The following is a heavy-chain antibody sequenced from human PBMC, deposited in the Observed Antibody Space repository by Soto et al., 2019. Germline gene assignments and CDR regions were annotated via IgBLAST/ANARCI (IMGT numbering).Heavy chain of an antibody. V-gene: IGHV1-69*09. CDR1: GVPFNSYG. Sequence: QVVLLQSGTEVKRPGSSVKVSCKASGVPFNSYGFAWVRQAPGRGLEWVGRINPASQLRNYEQSLQGRVTITADTATTTAYMELSGLITEGTAVYYCAIMKRARLDHWGQGTLVTVSS. D-gene: IGHD3-16*01. CDR2: INPASQLR. CDR3: AIMKRARLDH. J-gene: IGHJ4*02.